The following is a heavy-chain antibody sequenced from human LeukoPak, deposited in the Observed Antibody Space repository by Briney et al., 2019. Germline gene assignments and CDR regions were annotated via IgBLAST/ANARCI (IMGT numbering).Heavy chain of an antibody. Sequence: SETLSLTCIVSGDSISNYYWSWIRQPAGKGLEWIGRIYTSGSTNYNPSLKSRVTLSVDTSKNQFSLKLSSVTAADTAVYYCAREAAAGTFYFDYWGQGTLVTVSS. CDR1: GDSISNYY. V-gene: IGHV4-4*07. J-gene: IGHJ4*02. CDR3: AREAAAGTFYFDY. CDR2: IYTSGST. D-gene: IGHD6-13*01.